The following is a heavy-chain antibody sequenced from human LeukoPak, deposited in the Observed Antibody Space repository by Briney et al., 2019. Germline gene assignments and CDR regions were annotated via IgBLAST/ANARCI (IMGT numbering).Heavy chain of an antibody. CDR2: IYHSGST. V-gene: IGHV4-59*08. D-gene: IGHD3-22*01. CDR3: ARGPYSYDSSGAFDI. Sequence: SETLSLTCTVPGGSISSYYWSWIRQPPGKGLEWIGYIYHSGSTKYNPSLKSRVTISVDTSKNQFSLKLSSVTAADTAVYFCARGPYSYDSSGAFDIWGQGTMVTVSS. J-gene: IGHJ3*02. CDR1: GGSISSYY.